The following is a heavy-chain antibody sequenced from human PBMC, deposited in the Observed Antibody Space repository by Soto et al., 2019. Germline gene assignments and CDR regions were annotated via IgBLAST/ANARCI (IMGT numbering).Heavy chain of an antibody. Sequence: QLLESGGALVQPGGSLRLSCAASGFTFSSYAMTWVRQGPGKGLEWVSAISAGGKSTYYADSVKGRFTISRDNSKDTLYLHMNSRRAEDTAIFYCGKSAATIYYGMDVWGQGTTVTVSS. V-gene: IGHV3-23*01. CDR3: GKSAATIYYGMDV. J-gene: IGHJ6*02. CDR1: GFTFSSYA. D-gene: IGHD6-13*01. CDR2: ISAGGKST.